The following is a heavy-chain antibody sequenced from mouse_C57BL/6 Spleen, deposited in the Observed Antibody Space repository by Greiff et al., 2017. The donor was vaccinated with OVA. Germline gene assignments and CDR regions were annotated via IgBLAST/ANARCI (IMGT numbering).Heavy chain of an antibody. Sequence: VQLQQSGPELVKPGASVKISCKASGYSFTGYYMNWVKQSPEKSLEWIGEINPSTGGTTYNQKFKAKATLTVDKSSSTAYMQLKSLTSEDSAVYYCAATGTSWYFDVWGTGTTVTVSS. J-gene: IGHJ1*03. V-gene: IGHV1-42*01. CDR1: GYSFTGYY. D-gene: IGHD4-1*02. CDR3: AATGTSWYFDV. CDR2: INPSTGGT.